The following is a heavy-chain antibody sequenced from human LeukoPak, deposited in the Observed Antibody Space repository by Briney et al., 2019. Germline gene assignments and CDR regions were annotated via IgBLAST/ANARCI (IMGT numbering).Heavy chain of an antibody. CDR2: VSWNSGVI. D-gene: IGHD3-16*01. Sequence: SLRLSSAASGVTCAEYAMHWVRQAPRKGLESGSGVSWNSGVIAYAHSVKGGFTVSSDNAENALYLQMHRMSTEDTAVYYCASSRGLHTGRGGYFFDYWGQGTLVTVSS. CDR1: GVTCAEYA. CDR3: ASSRGLHTGRGGYFFDY. V-gene: IGHV3-9*01. J-gene: IGHJ4*02.